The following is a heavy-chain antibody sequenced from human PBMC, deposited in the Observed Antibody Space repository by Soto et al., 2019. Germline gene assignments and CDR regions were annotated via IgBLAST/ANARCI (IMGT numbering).Heavy chain of an antibody. CDR2: ISYDGSNK. V-gene: IGHV3-30*18. Sequence: GGSLRLSCAASGFTFSSYGMHWVRQAPGKGLEWVAVISYDGSNKYYADSVKGRFTISRDNSKNTLYLQMNSLRAEDTAVYYCAKDRSPNYSDSSGFDYWGQGTLVTVSS. CDR3: AKDRSPNYSDSSGFDY. D-gene: IGHD3-22*01. CDR1: GFTFSSYG. J-gene: IGHJ4*02.